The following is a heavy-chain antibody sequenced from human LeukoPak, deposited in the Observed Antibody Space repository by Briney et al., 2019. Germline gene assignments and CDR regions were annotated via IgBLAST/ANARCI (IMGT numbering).Heavy chain of an antibody. D-gene: IGHD6-19*01. CDR1: GFTFSTYD. CDR2: IGTAGDP. CDR3: VRASRGWYYFDY. V-gene: IGHV3-13*05. Sequence: GGSLRLSCAASGFTFSTYDMHWVRQVTGKGLEWVSAIGTAGDPSYPGSVKGRFTISREIAKNSLYLQMNSLRDGDTAVYYCVRASRGWYYFDYWGQGTLVTVSS. J-gene: IGHJ4*02.